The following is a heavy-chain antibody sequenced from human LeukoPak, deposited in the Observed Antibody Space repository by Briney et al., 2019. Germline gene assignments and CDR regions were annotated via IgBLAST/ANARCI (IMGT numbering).Heavy chain of an antibody. CDR2: ISAYNGNT. Sequence: GASVKVSCKASGYTFTSYGISWVRQAPGQGLEWMGWISAYNGNTQYAQKLQGRVTMTRDTSTSTAYMELRSLRSDDTAVYYCARDDRSNTWSWFDPWGQGTLVTVSS. J-gene: IGHJ5*02. D-gene: IGHD1-1*01. V-gene: IGHV1-18*01. CDR3: ARDDRSNTWSWFDP. CDR1: GYTFTSYG.